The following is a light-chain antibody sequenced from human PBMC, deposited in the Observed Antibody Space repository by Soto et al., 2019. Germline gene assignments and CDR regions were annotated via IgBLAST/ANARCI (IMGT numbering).Light chain of an antibody. CDR1: SSNIGAGYD. V-gene: IGLV1-40*01. CDR3: QSYDSSLSGSGVV. Sequence: QSVLTQPPSVSGAPGQRVTISCTGSSSNIGAGYDVHWYQQLPGTAPKLLIYGNNNRPSGVPDRFSGSKSGTSAALAITGLQAEDEADHYCQSYDSSLSGSGVVFGGGTTRTVL. J-gene: IGLJ2*01. CDR2: GNN.